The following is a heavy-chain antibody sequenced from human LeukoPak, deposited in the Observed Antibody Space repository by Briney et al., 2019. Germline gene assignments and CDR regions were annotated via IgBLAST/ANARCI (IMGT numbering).Heavy chain of an antibody. CDR2: INTDGSST. Sequence: PGGSLRLSCAASGFTFSSYWMHWVRQAPGKGLVWVSRINTDGSSTSYADSVKGRFTISRDNAKNSLYLQMNSLRAEDTAVYYCARDRGVTTPQDYYYYYGMDVWGQGTTVTVSS. CDR3: ARDRGVTTPQDYYYYYGMDV. CDR1: GFTFSSYW. J-gene: IGHJ6*02. D-gene: IGHD4-17*01. V-gene: IGHV3-74*01.